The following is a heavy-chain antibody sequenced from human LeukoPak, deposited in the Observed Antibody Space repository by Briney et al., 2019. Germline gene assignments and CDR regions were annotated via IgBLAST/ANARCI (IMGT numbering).Heavy chain of an antibody. CDR1: GGTFSSYA. V-gene: IGHV1-69*04. Sequence: GASVKVSCKASGGTFSSYAISWVRQAPRQGLEWMGRIIPIIGIPNYAQKFQGRVTITADRSTSTAYVELSSLRSEDTAVYYCARELRVGATAMVIMDFWGQGTLVTVSS. D-gene: IGHD5-18*01. J-gene: IGHJ4*02. CDR2: IIPIIGIP. CDR3: ARELRVGATAMVIMDF.